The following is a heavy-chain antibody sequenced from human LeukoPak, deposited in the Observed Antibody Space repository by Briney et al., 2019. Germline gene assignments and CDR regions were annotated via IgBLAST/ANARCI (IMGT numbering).Heavy chain of an antibody. CDR1: GFTFSYYV. Sequence: GGSLRLSCAASGFTFSYYVMTWVRQAPGKGLEWVSVISDSGSNSYYADSVKGRFTISRDNSKNTLYLQMNSLRADDTAVYYCAKASSGSYYYYYGMDVWGQGTTVTVSS. J-gene: IGHJ6*02. CDR3: AKASSGSYYYYYGMDV. D-gene: IGHD1-26*01. V-gene: IGHV3-23*01. CDR2: ISDSGSNS.